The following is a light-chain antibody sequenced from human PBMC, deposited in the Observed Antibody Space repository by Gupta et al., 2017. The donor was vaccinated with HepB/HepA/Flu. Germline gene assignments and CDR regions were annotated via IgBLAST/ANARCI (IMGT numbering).Light chain of an antibody. Sequence: DIVMTQSPDSLAVSLGERATINCKSSQSLLYSSNNKNRLARYQQKEGEPPQLLLYWASTRVSGVPDGFSGSGSGTDFTPTISSLQAEDVAVYYCQHQDSTTITFGQGTQVEIK. V-gene: IGKV4-1*01. CDR2: WAS. CDR3: QHQDSTTIT. J-gene: IGKJ5*01. CDR1: QSLLYSSNNKNR.